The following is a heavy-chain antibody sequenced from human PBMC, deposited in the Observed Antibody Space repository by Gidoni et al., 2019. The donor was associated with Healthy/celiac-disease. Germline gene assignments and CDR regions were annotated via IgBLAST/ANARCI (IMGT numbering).Heavy chain of an antibody. CDR3: ARDSLGSGRYDY. V-gene: IGHV3-21*01. J-gene: IGHJ4*02. Sequence: VQLVESGGGLVKPGGPLRLSCAASGFTFSSYSMNWVRQAPGKGLEWVASISSSSSYIYYADSVKGRFTISRDNAKNSLYLQMNSLRAEDTAVYYCARDSLGSGRYDYWGQGTLVTVSS. CDR1: GFTFSSYS. D-gene: IGHD1-26*01. CDR2: ISSSSSYI.